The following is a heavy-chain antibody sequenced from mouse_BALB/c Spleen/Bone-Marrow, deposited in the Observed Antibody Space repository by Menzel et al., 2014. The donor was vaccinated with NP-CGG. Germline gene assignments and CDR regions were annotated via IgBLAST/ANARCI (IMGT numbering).Heavy chain of an antibody. Sequence: VKLVESGPGLVAPSQSLSIPCTVSGFSLTSYGVHWVRQPPGKGLEWLGVIWAGGSTNYNSALMSRLSISKDNSKSQVFLKMNSLQTDDTAMYCCARDGVYGSHYYAMDYWGQGTSVTVSS. CDR3: ARDGVYGSHYYAMDY. V-gene: IGHV2-9*02. CDR1: GFSLTSYG. CDR2: IWAGGST. D-gene: IGHD1-1*02. J-gene: IGHJ4*01.